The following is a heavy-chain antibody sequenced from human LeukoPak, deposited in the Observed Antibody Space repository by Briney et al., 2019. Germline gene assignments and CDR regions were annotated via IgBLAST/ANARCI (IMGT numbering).Heavy chain of an antibody. CDR1: GFTFSSYG. CDR2: ISSSSSYI. D-gene: IGHD1-1*01. Sequence: PGGSLRLSCAASGFTFSSYGMNWVRQAPGKGLEWVSSISSSSSYIYYADSVKGRFTISRDNAKNSLYLQMNSLRAEDTAVYYCARTTADYYYMDVWGKGTTVTVSS. CDR3: ARTTADYYYMDV. V-gene: IGHV3-21*01. J-gene: IGHJ6*03.